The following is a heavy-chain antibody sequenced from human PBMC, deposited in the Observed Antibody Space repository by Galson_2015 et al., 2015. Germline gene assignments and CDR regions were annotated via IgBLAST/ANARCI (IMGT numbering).Heavy chain of an antibody. CDR2: ARNKANSYII. CDR1: GFNFNDHY. J-gene: IGHJ4*02. Sequence: SLRLSCAASGFNFNDHYMDWVRQAPGKGLEWVGRARNKANSYIIDYAASVKGRFSISRDDSKTSLYLQMNNLKTEDSAVYYCARLTGTSFDYWGQGALVTVSS. V-gene: IGHV3-72*01. CDR3: ARLTGTSFDY. D-gene: IGHD1-20*01.